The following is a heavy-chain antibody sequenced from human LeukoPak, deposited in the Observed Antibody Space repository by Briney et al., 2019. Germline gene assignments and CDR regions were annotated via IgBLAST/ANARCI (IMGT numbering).Heavy chain of an antibody. Sequence: PGGSLRLSCVASRFTFSNYWMTWVRQAPGKGLERVANIKTDGGETYYIESVKGRFTISRDNARNSLYLQMNSLTVDDTAVYYCARDLGQYYDTSDNWFDPWGQGTLVTVSS. CDR1: RFTFSNYW. CDR2: IKTDGGET. D-gene: IGHD3-22*01. CDR3: ARDLGQYYDTSDNWFDP. J-gene: IGHJ5*02. V-gene: IGHV3-7*01.